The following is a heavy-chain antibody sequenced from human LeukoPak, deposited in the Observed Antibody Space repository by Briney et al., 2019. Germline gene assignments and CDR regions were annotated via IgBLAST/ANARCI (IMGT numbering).Heavy chain of an antibody. CDR2: IYYSGST. V-gene: IGHV4-30-4*01. J-gene: IGHJ1*01. Sequence: PSETLSLACTVSGGSISSGDYYWSWIRQPPGKGLEWIGYIYYSGSTYYNPSLKSRVTISVDTSKNQFSLKLSSVTAADTAVYYCARDSMVRGVSRFQHWGQGTLVTVSS. D-gene: IGHD3-10*01. CDR1: GGSISSGDYY. CDR3: ARDSMVRGVSRFQH.